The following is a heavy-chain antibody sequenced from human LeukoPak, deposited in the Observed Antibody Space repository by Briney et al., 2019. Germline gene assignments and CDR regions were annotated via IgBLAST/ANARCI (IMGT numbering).Heavy chain of an antibody. CDR3: ARVPSSYGYYYGMDV. Sequence: ASVEVSCKASGYTFTSYAMNWVRQAPGQGLEWMGWINTNTGNPTYAQGFTGRFVFSLDTSVSTAYLQISSLKAEDTAVYYCARVPSSYGYYYGMDVWGQGTTVTVSS. D-gene: IGHD5-18*01. J-gene: IGHJ6*02. V-gene: IGHV7-4-1*02. CDR2: INTNTGNP. CDR1: GYTFTSYA.